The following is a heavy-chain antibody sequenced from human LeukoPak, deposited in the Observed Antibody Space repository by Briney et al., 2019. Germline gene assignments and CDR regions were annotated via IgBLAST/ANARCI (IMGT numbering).Heavy chain of an antibody. V-gene: IGHV4-59*01. D-gene: IGHD1-26*01. CDR1: GVSITTYY. J-gene: IGHJ2*01. CDR3: ARVSSGSRIWYLDL. Sequence: SETLSLTCTVSGVSITTYYWSWIRQPPGKGLEWIGYIFHSGSTNYNPSLKSRVTISVDTSKNQFFLNLNSVTSADTAVYYCARVSSGSRIWYLDLWGRGTLVTVSS. CDR2: IFHSGST.